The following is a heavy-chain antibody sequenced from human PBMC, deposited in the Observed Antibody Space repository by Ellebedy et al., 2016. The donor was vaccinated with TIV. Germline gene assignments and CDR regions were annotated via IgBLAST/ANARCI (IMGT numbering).Heavy chain of an antibody. CDR1: GYSFTNYL. J-gene: IGHJ4*02. CDR2: IDPSDSYS. V-gene: IGHV5-10-1*01. D-gene: IGHD2-21*02. CDR3: ARSSCGGDCYMFDY. Sequence: GESLKISCKGSGYSFTNYLISWVRQMPGKGLEWMGRIDPSDSYSNYSPSFQGHVTISADRSFSTAYLQWSSLKASDTAMYYCARSSCGGDCYMFDYWGQGTLVTVSS.